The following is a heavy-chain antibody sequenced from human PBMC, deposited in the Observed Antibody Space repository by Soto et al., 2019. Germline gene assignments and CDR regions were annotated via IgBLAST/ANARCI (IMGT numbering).Heavy chain of an antibody. V-gene: IGHV1-69*12. CDR2: IIPIFGTA. J-gene: IGHJ2*01. CDR1: GGTFSSYA. CDR3: ARDSLTAMVKTYWYFDL. Sequence: QVQLVQSGAEVKKPGSSVKVSCKASGGTFSSYAISWVRQAPGQGLEWMGGIIPIFGTANYAQKFQGRVTITADESTSTAYMELSSMKSENTAVYYCARDSLTAMVKTYWYFDLWGRGTLVTVSS. D-gene: IGHD5-18*01.